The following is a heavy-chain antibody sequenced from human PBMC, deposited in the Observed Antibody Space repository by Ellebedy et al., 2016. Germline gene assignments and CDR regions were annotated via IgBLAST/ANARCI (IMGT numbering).Heavy chain of an antibody. J-gene: IGHJ4*02. CDR1: GFTFSTYS. Sequence: GGSLRLSXAASGFTFSTYSMNWVRQAPGGGLEWFSTISGDGDIIFSADSVKGRFTISRDNSRYTLYLQMDSLRAADTAVYYCYYGHYSGYWGQGTLVTVSS. CDR3: YYGHYSGY. CDR2: ISGDGDII. D-gene: IGHD4-17*01. V-gene: IGHV3-23*01.